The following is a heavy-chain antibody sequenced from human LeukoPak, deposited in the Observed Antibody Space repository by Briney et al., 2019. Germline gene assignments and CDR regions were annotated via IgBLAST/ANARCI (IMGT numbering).Heavy chain of an antibody. CDR1: GGSISSSNW. CDR2: IYHTGSP. CDR3: AGHYDTSGRGFDY. D-gene: IGHD3-22*01. V-gene: IGHV4-4*02. Sequence: SETLSLTCAVSGGSISSSNWWSWVRQPPGMGLEWIGEIYHTGSPNYNPSLKSRVTISVDKSKNHFSLKLSSVTAADTAVYYCAGHYDTSGRGFDYWGQGTLVTVSS. J-gene: IGHJ4*02.